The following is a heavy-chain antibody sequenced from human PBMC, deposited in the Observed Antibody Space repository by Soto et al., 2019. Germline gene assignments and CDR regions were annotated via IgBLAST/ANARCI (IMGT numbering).Heavy chain of an antibody. D-gene: IGHD1-26*01. Sequence: SQTLSLTCAISGDSVSSNSAAWKWIRHSPSRGLDWLGRTYYRSKWYNDYAVSVKSRITIKTDTSKNQFSLQLNSVTPEDTAVYYCASGRGGIYYVYAFDIWGQGSMVTVS. V-gene: IGHV6-1*01. CDR2: TYYRSKWYN. CDR1: GDSVSSNSAA. J-gene: IGHJ3*02. CDR3: ASGRGGIYYVYAFDI.